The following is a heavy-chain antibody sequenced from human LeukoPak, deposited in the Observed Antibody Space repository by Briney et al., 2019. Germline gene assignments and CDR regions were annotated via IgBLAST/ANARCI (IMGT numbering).Heavy chain of an antibody. J-gene: IGHJ4*02. CDR1: GFTFNTYG. CDR3: AKSNTVSHTRVGN. CDR2: VWSDGSNR. V-gene: IGHV3-33*06. D-gene: IGHD1-26*01. Sequence: GGSLRLSCAASGFTFNTYGMHWVRQAPGKGLEWIAVVWSDGSNRFYADSVEGRFTISRDNSKNTLYLQMNSLRAEDTAVYYCAKSNTVSHTRVGNWGQGTLVSVSS.